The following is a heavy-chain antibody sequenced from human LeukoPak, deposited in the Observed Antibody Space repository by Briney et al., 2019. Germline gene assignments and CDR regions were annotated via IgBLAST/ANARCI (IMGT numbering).Heavy chain of an antibody. Sequence: GGSLRLSCAASGFTFSDYYMSWIRQAPGKGLGWVSYISSSGSTIYYADSVKGRFTISRDNANNSLYLQMNSLRAEDTAVYYCARDRYGDYDFDYWGQGTLVTVSS. CDR3: ARDRYGDYDFDY. CDR1: GFTFSDYY. V-gene: IGHV3-11*04. J-gene: IGHJ4*02. CDR2: ISSSGSTI. D-gene: IGHD4-17*01.